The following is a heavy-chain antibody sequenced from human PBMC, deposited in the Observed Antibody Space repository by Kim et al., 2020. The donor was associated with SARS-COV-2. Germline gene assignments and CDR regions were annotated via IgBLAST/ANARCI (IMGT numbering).Heavy chain of an antibody. J-gene: IGHJ4*02. CDR1: GGTFSSYA. Sequence: SVKVSCKASGGTFSSYAISWVRQAPGQGLEWMGGIIPIFGTANYAQKFQGRVTITADESTSTAYMELSSLRSEDTAVYYCAREGIAAAGTDGLIDYWGQGTLVTVSS. CDR3: AREGIAAAGTDGLIDY. V-gene: IGHV1-69*13. CDR2: IIPIFGTA. D-gene: IGHD6-13*01.